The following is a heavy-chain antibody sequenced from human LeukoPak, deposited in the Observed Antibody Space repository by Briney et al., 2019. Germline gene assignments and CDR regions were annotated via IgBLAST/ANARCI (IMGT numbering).Heavy chain of an antibody. J-gene: IGHJ4*02. CDR3: ARGGYDFSSGYSPPR. D-gene: IGHD3-3*01. Sequence: GASVKVSCKASEYRFSNYFMHWVRQAPGQGLEWMGVINPRAGSTSYAQKFQSRVTMTRDTSTSTIYMELNSLRSEDTAVYYCARGGYDFSSGYSPPRWGQGTLVTVSS. CDR1: EYRFSNYF. V-gene: IGHV1-46*01. CDR2: INPRAGST.